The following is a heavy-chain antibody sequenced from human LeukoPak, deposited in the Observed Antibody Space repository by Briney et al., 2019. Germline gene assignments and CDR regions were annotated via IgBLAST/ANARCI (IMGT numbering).Heavy chain of an antibody. J-gene: IGHJ3*02. V-gene: IGHV4-4*07. CDR3: ARWPGIAAAGAFDI. CDR2: IYTSGST. CDR1: GGSISSYY. Sequence: SETLSLTCTVSGGSISSYYWSWIRQPAGKGLEWIGRIYTSGSTNYNPSLKSRVTISVDTSKNQFSLKLSSVTAADTAVYYCARWPGIAAAGAFDIWGQGTMVTVSS. D-gene: IGHD6-25*01.